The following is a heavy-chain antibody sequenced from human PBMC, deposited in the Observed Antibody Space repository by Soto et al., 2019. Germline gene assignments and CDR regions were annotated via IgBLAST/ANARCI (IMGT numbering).Heavy chain of an antibody. CDR2: ISYDGSNK. CDR3: AKEGGDYASPPYGMDV. Sequence: GGSLTLSCAASGFTFSSYSMHWVRQAPGKGLEWVAVISYDGSNKYYADSVKGRFTISRDNSKNTLYLQMNSLRAEDTAVYYCAKEGGDYASPPYGMDVWGQGTTVTVSS. D-gene: IGHD4-17*01. J-gene: IGHJ6*02. CDR1: GFTFSSYS. V-gene: IGHV3-30*18.